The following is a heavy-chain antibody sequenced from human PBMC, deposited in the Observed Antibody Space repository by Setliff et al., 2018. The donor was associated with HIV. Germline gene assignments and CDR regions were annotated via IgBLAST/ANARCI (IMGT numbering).Heavy chain of an antibody. CDR3: ARDVGEQLDV. CDR1: GGSISTFY. Sequence: ETLSLTCTVSGGSISTFYWSWIRQPPGKGLEWIGYIYYSGRTNYNPSLDSRVTMSVDTSKNQFSLKLSSVTAADTAVYYCARDVGEQLDVWGKGTTVTSPQ. V-gene: IGHV4-59*01. CDR2: IYYSGRT. J-gene: IGHJ6*04.